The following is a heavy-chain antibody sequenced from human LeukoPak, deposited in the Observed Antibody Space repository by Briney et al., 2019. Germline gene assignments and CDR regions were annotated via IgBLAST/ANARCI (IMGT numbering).Heavy chain of an antibody. CDR2: IKYDGTHK. Sequence: GGSLRLSCVASGISFSSYWMAWVRQAPGKGLEWVANIKYDGTHKFYADSVKGRFTNSRDNAKNSLFLEMNSLTADDTAVYFCASSHDSSGNDWGQGTLVTVSS. CDR3: ASSHDSSGND. CDR1: GISFSSYW. V-gene: IGHV3-7*01. D-gene: IGHD3-22*01. J-gene: IGHJ4*02.